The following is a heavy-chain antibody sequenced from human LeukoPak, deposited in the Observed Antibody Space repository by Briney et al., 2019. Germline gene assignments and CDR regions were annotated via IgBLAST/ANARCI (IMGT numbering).Heavy chain of an antibody. CDR1: GGSISSYY. CDR2: IYTSGST. Sequence: SETLSLTCTVSGGSISSYYWSWIRQPAGKGLEWIGRIYTSGSTNYNPSLKSRVTMSVDTSKNQFSLKLSSVTAADTSVYYCARDRSSTSWDAFDIWGQGTMVTVSS. J-gene: IGHJ3*02. V-gene: IGHV4-4*07. D-gene: IGHD2-2*01. CDR3: ARDRSSTSWDAFDI.